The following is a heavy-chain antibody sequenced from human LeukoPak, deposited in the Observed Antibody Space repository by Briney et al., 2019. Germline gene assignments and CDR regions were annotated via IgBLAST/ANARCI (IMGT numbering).Heavy chain of an antibody. CDR2: ISAYNGDT. CDR3: AREGVATILTDY. Sequence: ASVKVSCKASGYTFTSYGISWVRQAPGQGLEWMGWISAYNGDTNYAQKLQGRVTMTTDTSTSTAYMELRSPRSDDTAVYYCAREGVATILTDYWGQGTPVTVPS. V-gene: IGHV1-18*01. J-gene: IGHJ4*02. CDR1: GYTFTSYG. D-gene: IGHD5-12*01.